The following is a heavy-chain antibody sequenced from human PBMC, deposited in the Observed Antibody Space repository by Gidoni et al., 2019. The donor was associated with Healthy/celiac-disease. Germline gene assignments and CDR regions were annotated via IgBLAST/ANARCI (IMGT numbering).Heavy chain of an antibody. D-gene: IGHD6-19*01. CDR2: IIPTLGRA. J-gene: IGHJ4*02. V-gene: IGHV1-69*08. Sequence: QVQLVQSGAEVQKPGSSVKVSSQASGATFSSSTISWVRQAPGQGLEGLGMIIPTLGRAKYAQKCQGRVTSTADKSTSTAYMELSSLRSEDTAEYYCARDGSDSSGCFDYWGQGTLVTVSS. CDR1: GATFSSST. CDR3: ARDGSDSSGCFDY.